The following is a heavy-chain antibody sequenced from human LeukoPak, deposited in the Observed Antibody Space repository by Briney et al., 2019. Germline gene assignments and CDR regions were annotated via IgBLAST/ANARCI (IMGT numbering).Heavy chain of an antibody. CDR1: GFTFSSYA. CDR2: ISSNGGST. V-gene: IGHV3-64D*09. J-gene: IGHJ6*02. CDR3: VKGRRSPYYYYGMDV. Sequence: PGGSLRLSCSASGFTFSSYAMHWVRQAPGKGLEYVSAISSNGGSTYYADSVKGRFTTSRDNSKNTLYLQMSSLRAEDTAVYYCVKGRRSPYYYYGMDVWGQGTTVTVSS.